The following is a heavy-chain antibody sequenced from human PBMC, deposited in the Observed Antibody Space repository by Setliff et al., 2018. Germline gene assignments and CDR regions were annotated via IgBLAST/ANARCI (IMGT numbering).Heavy chain of an antibody. CDR3: ARGKDYGDYWNWFDP. CDR2: INTNTGNP. CDR1: RYTFSSYA. V-gene: IGHV7-4-1*02. D-gene: IGHD4-17*01. Sequence: ASVKVSCKAFRYTFSSYAMNWVRQAPGQGLEWMGWINTNTGNPTYAQGFTGRFVFSLDTSVSTTYLQISSLKAEDTAVYYCARGKDYGDYWNWFDPWGQGTLVTVSS. J-gene: IGHJ5*02.